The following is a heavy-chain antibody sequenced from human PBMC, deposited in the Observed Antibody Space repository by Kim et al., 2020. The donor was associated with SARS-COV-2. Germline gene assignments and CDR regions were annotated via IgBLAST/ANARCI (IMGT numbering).Heavy chain of an antibody. CDR2: INHSGST. J-gene: IGHJ6*02. CDR3: ARGRIAAAGTGTSYYYYGMDV. CDR1: GGSFSGYY. V-gene: IGHV4-34*01. D-gene: IGHD6-13*01. Sequence: SETLSLTCAVYGGSFSGYYWSWIRQPPGKGLEWIGEINHSGSTNYNPSLKSRVTISVDTSKNQFSLKLSSVTAAGTAVYYCARGRIAAAGTGTSYYYYGMDVWGQGTTVTVSS.